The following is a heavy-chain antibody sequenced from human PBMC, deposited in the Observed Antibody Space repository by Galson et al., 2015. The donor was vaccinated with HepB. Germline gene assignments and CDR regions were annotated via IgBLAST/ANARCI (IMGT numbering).Heavy chain of an antibody. J-gene: IGHJ6*02. CDR3: TTERYMTTVTTGYYYYGMDV. CDR2: ISSSSSYI. V-gene: IGHV3-21*03. Sequence: SLRLSCAASGFTFSSYSMNWVRQAPGKGLEWVSSISSSSSYIYYADSVKGRFTISRDNAKNTLYLQMNSLKTEDTAVYYCTTERYMTTVTTGYYYYGMDVWGQGTTVTVSS. D-gene: IGHD4-17*01. CDR1: GFTFSSYS.